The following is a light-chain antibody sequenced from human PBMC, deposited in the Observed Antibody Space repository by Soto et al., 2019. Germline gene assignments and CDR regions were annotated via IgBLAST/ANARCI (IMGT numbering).Light chain of an antibody. V-gene: IGLV2-14*01. CDR1: SSDVGGYNY. CDR2: EVS. Sequence: QSVLPQPASVSGSPGQSITLSCTGTSSDVGGYNYVSWYQQHPGKAPKLMIYEVSNRPSGVSNRFSGSKSGNTASLTISGLHDEDEADYYCSSYTSSSTLVVFGGGTKLTVL. J-gene: IGLJ2*01. CDR3: SSYTSSSTLVV.